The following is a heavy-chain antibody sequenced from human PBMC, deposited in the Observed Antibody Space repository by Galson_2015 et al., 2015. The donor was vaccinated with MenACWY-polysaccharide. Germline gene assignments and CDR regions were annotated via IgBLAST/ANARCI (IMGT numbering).Heavy chain of an antibody. CDR1: GFTFDDYA. D-gene: IGHD6-19*01. J-gene: IGHJ2*01. V-gene: IGHV3-9*01. Sequence: SLRLSCAASGFTFDDYAMHWVRQAPGKGLEWVSGISWNSGSIGYADSVKGRFTISRDNAKNSLYLQMNSLRAEDTALYYCAKDGVIAVAPGYFDLWGRGTLVTVSS. CDR2: ISWNSGSI. CDR3: AKDGVIAVAPGYFDL.